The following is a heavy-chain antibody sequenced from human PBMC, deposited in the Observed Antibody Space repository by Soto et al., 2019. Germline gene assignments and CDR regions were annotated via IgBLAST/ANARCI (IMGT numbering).Heavy chain of an antibody. CDR2: ISAYNGNT. D-gene: IGHD2-2*02. J-gene: IGHJ5*02. CDR1: GYTFTSYG. CDR3: ARVVGVLVPAAISWFDP. V-gene: IGHV1-18*01. Sequence: GASVKVSCKASGYTFTSYGISWVRQAPGQGLEWMGWISAYNGNTNYAQKLQGRVTMTTDTSTSTAYMELRSLRSDDTAVYYCARVVGVLVPAAISWFDPWGQGTLVTVSS.